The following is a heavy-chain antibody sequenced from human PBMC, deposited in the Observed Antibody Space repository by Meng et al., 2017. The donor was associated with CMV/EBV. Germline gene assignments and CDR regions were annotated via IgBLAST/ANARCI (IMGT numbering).Heavy chain of an antibody. V-gene: IGHV4-34*01. D-gene: IGHD3-3*01. CDR1: GGSFSGYY. CDR2: INHSGST. J-gene: IGHJ6*02. Sequence: SETLSLTCAVYGGSFSGYYWSWIRQPPGKGLEWIGEINHSGSTNYNPSLKSRVTISADTSKNQFSLKLSSVTAADTAVYYCARAGGYDFWSGYPTGGYYYGMDVWGQGTTVTVSS. CDR3: ARAGGYDFWSGYPTGGYYYGMDV.